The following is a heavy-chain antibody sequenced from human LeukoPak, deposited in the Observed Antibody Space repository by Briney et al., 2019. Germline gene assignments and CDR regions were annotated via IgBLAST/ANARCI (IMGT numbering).Heavy chain of an antibody. D-gene: IGHD3-10*01. CDR3: AGFGEFLDAFDI. CDR2: IISSGSTI. Sequence: GGSLRLSCSASGFTFSDHYMSCIRQAPGKGLEGVSYIISSGSTIYYADSVKGRFTISRDNAKNSLYLQMNSLRAEDTAVYYCAGFGEFLDAFDIWGQGTMVTVSS. J-gene: IGHJ3*02. V-gene: IGHV3-11*01. CDR1: GFTFSDHY.